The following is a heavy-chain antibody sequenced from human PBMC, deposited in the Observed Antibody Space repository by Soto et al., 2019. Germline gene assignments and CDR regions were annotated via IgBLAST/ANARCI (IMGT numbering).Heavy chain of an antibody. J-gene: IGHJ4*02. CDR3: ARADYYGSGGDY. CDR1: GFTFSGYE. V-gene: IGHV3-48*03. Sequence: GGSLRLSCAASGFTFSGYERNWVRQAPGKGLEWISYISGSGTTIYYVDSVKGRFTISRDNTKNSLYLQMNSLRAEDTAVYYCARADYYGSGGDYWGQGTLVTVSS. CDR2: ISGSGTTI. D-gene: IGHD3-10*01.